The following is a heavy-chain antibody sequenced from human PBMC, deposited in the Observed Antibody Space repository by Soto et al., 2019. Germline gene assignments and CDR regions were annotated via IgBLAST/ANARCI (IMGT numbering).Heavy chain of an antibody. CDR1: GGSISSSSYY. J-gene: IGHJ5*02. D-gene: IGHD2-15*01. V-gene: IGHV4-39*01. Sequence: KQSQTLSLTCTVSGGSISSSSYYWGWIRQPPGKGLEWIGSIYYSGSTYYNPSLKSRVTISVDTSKNQFSLKLSSVTAADTAVYYCARHGVQAASNPNWFDPWGQGTLVTVSS. CDR3: ARHGVQAASNPNWFDP. CDR2: IYYSGST.